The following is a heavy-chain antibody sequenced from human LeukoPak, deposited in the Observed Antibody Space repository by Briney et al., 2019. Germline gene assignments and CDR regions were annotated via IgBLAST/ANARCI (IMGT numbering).Heavy chain of an antibody. CDR1: GGSFSGYY. D-gene: IGHD3-22*01. CDR2: INHSGST. CDR3: ARGIWVKDYYDSSGYYPFDY. Sequence: PSETLSLTCAVYGGSFSGYYWSWIRQPPGKGLEWIGEINHSGSTNYNPSLKSRVTISVDTSKNQFSLKLSSVTAADTAVYYCARGIWVKDYYDSSGYYPFDYWGQGTLVTVSS. J-gene: IGHJ4*02. V-gene: IGHV4-34*01.